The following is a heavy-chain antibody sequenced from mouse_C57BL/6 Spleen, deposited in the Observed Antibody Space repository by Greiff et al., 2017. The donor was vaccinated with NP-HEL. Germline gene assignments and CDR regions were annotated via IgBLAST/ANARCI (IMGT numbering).Heavy chain of an antibody. CDR3: AREGGYGNSLYWYFDV. D-gene: IGHD2-10*02. Sequence: VQLQQSGPELVKPGASVKISCKASGYAFSSSWMNWVKQRPGKGLEWIGRIYPGDGDTNYNGKFKGKATLTADKSSSTAYMQLSSLTSEDSAVYFCAREGGYGNSLYWYFDVWGTGTTVTVSS. V-gene: IGHV1-82*01. J-gene: IGHJ1*03. CDR1: GYAFSSSW. CDR2: IYPGDGDT.